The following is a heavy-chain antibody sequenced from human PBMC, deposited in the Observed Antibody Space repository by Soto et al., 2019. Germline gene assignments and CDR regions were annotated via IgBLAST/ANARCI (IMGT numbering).Heavy chain of an antibody. CDR2: IIPIFGTA. D-gene: IGHD4-17*01. Sequence: SVKVSCKASGGTFSSYAISWVRQAPGQGLEWMGGIIPIFGTANYAQKFQGRVTITADESTSTAYMELSSLRSEDTAVYYCASHNDCGDPAHYWGQGTLVTVSS. CDR3: ASHNDCGDPAHY. J-gene: IGHJ4*02. CDR1: GGTFSSYA. V-gene: IGHV1-69*13.